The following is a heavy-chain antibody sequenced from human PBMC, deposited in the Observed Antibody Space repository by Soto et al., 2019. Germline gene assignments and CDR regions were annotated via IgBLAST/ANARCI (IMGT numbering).Heavy chain of an antibody. CDR1: GFTFSSYG. CDR2: IWYDGSNK. V-gene: IGHV3-33*01. CDR3: ASAIFGVVIDY. Sequence: QVQLVESGGGVVQPGRSLRLSCEASGFTFSSYGMHWVRQAPGKGLEWVAVIWYDGSNKYYADSVKGRFTISRDNSKNTLYLQMNSLRAEDTAVDYCASAIFGVVIDYWGQGTLVTVSS. J-gene: IGHJ4*02. D-gene: IGHD3-3*01.